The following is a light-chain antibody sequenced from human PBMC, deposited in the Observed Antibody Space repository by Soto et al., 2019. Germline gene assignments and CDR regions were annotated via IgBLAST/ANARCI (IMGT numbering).Light chain of an antibody. J-gene: IGKJ2*02. CDR3: QQRSNWPPGST. Sequence: EIVLTQSPATLSLSPGERATLFCRASQSVSSYLAWYQQKPGQAPRLLIYDASNRATGIPARFSGSGSGTDFTLTISSLEPEDFAVYYCQQRSNWPPGSTFGQGTKLEIK. CDR2: DAS. V-gene: IGKV3-11*01. CDR1: QSVSSY.